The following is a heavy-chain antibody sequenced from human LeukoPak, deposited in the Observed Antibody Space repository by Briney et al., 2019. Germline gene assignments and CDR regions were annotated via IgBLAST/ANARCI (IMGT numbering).Heavy chain of an antibody. D-gene: IGHD2-15*01. V-gene: IGHV1-2*06. CDR3: ARGYCSGGTCYLVENWFDP. J-gene: IGHJ5*02. CDR2: INPNSGDT. Sequence: ASVKVSCKASGYTFTVYYMYWLRQAPGQGLEWMGRINPNSGDTDYAQNFQGRVTMTRDTSISTAYMELTNLRSDDRAVYYCARGYCSGGTCYLVENWFDPWGQGTLVTVSP. CDR1: GYTFTVYY.